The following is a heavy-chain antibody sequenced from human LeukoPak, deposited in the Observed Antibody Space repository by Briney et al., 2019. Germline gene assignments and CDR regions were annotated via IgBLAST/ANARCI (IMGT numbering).Heavy chain of an antibody. V-gene: IGHV4-39*01. CDR2: FYYSGST. CDR3: ARQVVAVAGTGYFDY. D-gene: IGHD6-19*01. J-gene: IGHJ4*02. CDR1: GGSISSSSYY. Sequence: SETLSLTCTVSGGSISSSSYYWGWIRQPPGKGLEWIESFYYSGSTYYNASLKSRGTISVDTSKNQFSLKLNSVTAADTAVYFCARQVVAVAGTGYFDYWGQGTLVTVSS.